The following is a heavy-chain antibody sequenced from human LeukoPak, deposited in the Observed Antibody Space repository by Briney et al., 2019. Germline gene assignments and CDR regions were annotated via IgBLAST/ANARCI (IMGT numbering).Heavy chain of an antibody. J-gene: IGHJ4*02. CDR2: IFSSGNI. Sequence: SETLSLTCTVSGGSMTNYYCSSVRQPAGKGLEWLGRIFSSGNINYNPSLKSRVNLSMNKSKNQFLLKLNSVTAADTAVYYCAKMGSGWYSGNYWGQGTLVTVSS. D-gene: IGHD6-19*01. V-gene: IGHV4-4*07. CDR3: AKMGSGWYSGNY. CDR1: GGSMTNYY.